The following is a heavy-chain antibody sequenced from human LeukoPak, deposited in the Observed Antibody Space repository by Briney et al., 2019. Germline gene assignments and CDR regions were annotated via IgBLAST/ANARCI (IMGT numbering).Heavy chain of an antibody. CDR2: IIPILGIA. V-gene: IGHV1-69*04. J-gene: IGHJ4*02. Sequence: GASVKVSCKASGGTFSSYAISWVRQAPGQGLEWMGRIIPILGIANYAQKFQGRVTITADKSTSTAYMELSSLRSEDTAVYYCGRAILYYGSGSYRTYYFDYWGQGTLVTVSS. CDR3: GRAILYYGSGSYRTYYFDY. D-gene: IGHD3-10*01. CDR1: GGTFSSYA.